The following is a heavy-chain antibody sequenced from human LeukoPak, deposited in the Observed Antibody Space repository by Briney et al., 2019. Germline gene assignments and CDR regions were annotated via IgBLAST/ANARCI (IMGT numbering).Heavy chain of an antibody. D-gene: IGHD2-2*02. CDR3: ARLVAVVVVPAAIIPCTYFDY. J-gene: IGHJ4*02. V-gene: IGHV4-61*02. Sequence: PSQTLSLNCTVSGGSINSDNYYWSWIRQPAGKGLEWIGRIYTSGSTNYNPSLNSRVTISLDTSKNQFSLNLSSVTAADTAVYYCARLVAVVVVPAAIIPCTYFDYWGQGTLVTVSS. CDR2: IYTSGST. CDR1: GGSINSDNYY.